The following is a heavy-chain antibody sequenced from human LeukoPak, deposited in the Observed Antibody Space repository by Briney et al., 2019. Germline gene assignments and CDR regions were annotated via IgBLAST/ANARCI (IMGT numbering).Heavy chain of an antibody. V-gene: IGHV3-11*01. CDR3: ARVGRLQYGDYVAFDY. D-gene: IGHD4-17*01. J-gene: IGHJ4*02. Sequence: GGSLRLSCATSGFTFTGYYMSWIRQAPGKGLEWVSYISVSGTTMYYADSVKGRFTLSRDNAKNSLYLQMNSLRAEDTAVYYCARVGRLQYGDYVAFDYWGQGALVTVSS. CDR2: ISVSGTTM. CDR1: GFTFTGYY.